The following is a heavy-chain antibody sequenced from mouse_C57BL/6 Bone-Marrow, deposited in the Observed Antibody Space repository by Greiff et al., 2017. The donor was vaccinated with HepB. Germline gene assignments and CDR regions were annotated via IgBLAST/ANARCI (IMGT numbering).Heavy chain of an antibody. CDR3: VRYGYDENAMDY. Sequence: GGGLVQPKGSLKLSCAASGFSFNTYAMNWVRQAPGKGLEWVARIRSKSNNYATYYADSVKDRFTISRDDSESMLYLQMNNLKTEDTAMYYCVRYGYDENAMDYWGQGTSVTVSS. CDR2: IRSKSNNYAT. D-gene: IGHD2-2*01. V-gene: IGHV10-1*01. CDR1: GFSFNTYA. J-gene: IGHJ4*01.